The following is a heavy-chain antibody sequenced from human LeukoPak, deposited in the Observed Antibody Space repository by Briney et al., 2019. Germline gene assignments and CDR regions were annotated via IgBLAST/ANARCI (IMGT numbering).Heavy chain of an antibody. J-gene: IGHJ4*02. CDR3: VRDRRSAGCFDY. D-gene: IGHD5-24*01. V-gene: IGHV3-21*01. CDR1: GFTFGGYG. CDR2: ISSSSSYI. Sequence: GGFLRLSCAASGFTFGGYGINWVRQAPGKGLEWVSYISSSSSYIWYADSVKGRFTISRDNAKNSLYLQMNSLRAEDTAVYYCVRDRRSAGCFDYWGQGTLVTVSS.